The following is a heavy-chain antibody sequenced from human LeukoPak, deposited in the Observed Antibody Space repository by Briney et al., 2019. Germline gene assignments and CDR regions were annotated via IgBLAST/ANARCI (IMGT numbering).Heavy chain of an antibody. D-gene: IGHD6-13*01. J-gene: IGHJ4*02. Sequence: SETLSLTCTVSGYSISSGYYWGWIRQPPGKGLEWIGSIYYSGSTNYNPSLKSRVTISVDTSKNQFSLKLSSVTAADTAVYYCARVPSSSWYKGYFDYWGQGTLVTVSS. CDR2: IYYSGST. CDR3: ARVPSSSWYKGYFDY. V-gene: IGHV4-38-2*02. CDR1: GYSISSGYY.